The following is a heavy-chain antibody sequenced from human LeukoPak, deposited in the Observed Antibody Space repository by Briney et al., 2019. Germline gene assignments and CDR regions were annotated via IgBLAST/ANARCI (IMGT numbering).Heavy chain of an antibody. V-gene: IGHV1-69*06. D-gene: IGHD3-9*01. J-gene: IGHJ5*02. Sequence: GASVKVSCKASGGTFSSYAISWVRQAPGQGLEWMGGIIPIFGTANYAQKFQGRVTITADKSTSTAYMELSGLRSEDTAVYYCARGRRYLGGFDPWGQGTLVTVSS. CDR1: GGTFSSYA. CDR2: IIPIFGTA. CDR3: ARGRRYLGGFDP.